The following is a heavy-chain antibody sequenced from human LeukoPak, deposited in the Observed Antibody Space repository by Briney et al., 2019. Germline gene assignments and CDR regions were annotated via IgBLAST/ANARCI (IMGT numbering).Heavy chain of an antibody. D-gene: IGHD1-26*01. J-gene: IGHJ4*02. CDR1: GGSISSSSYY. CDR2: IYYGGST. V-gene: IGHV4-39*07. Sequence: SETLSLTCTVSGGSISSSSYYWGWIRQPPGKGLEWIGVIYYGGSTYYHPSLKSRVTMSMDTSKSQFSLRLTSVTAADMAVYYCAGGVGATTYFWGQGTLVTVSS. CDR3: AGGVGATTYF.